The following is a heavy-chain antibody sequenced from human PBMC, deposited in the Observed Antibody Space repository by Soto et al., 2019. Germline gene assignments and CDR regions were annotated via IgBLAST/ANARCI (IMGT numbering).Heavy chain of an antibody. J-gene: IGHJ6*03. Sequence: SETLSVTCAVYGGSFSGYYWSWIRQPPGKGLEWIGEINHSGSTNYNPSLKSRVTISVDTSKNQFSLKLSSVTAADTAVYYCARGLALRGYSYGLPYYYYYYMDVWGKGTTVTVSS. V-gene: IGHV4-34*01. CDR1: GGSFSGYY. CDR3: ARGLALRGYSYGLPYYYYYYMDV. D-gene: IGHD5-18*01. CDR2: INHSGST.